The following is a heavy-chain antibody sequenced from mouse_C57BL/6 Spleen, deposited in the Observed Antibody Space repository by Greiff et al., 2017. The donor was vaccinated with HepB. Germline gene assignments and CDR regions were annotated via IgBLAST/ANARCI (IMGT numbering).Heavy chain of an antibody. CDR2: ISGGGGNT. CDR1: GFTFSSYT. D-gene: IGHD2-5*01. CDR3: ARQNYSKAWYFDV. J-gene: IGHJ1*03. V-gene: IGHV5-9*01. Sequence: EVKVEESGGGLVKPGGSLKLSCAASGFTFSSYTMSWVRQTPEKRLEWVATISGGGGNTYYPDSVKGRFTISRDNAKNTLYLQMSSLRSEDTALYYCARQNYSKAWYFDVWGTGTTVTVSS.